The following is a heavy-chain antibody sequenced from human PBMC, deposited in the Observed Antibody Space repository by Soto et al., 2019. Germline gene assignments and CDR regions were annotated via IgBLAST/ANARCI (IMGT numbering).Heavy chain of an antibody. J-gene: IGHJ4*02. Sequence: QVQLQESGPGLVKPSQTLSLTCIVSGGSISSGGYYWNWIRQHPGKGLEWIGYIYHSGDTYYSPSLKSRVIISVDTSKNQFSLTLSSVTAADTAVYYCARSPTMTTVFDYCGQGTLVTVSS. CDR3: ARSPTMTTVFDY. CDR1: GGSISSGGYY. D-gene: IGHD4-17*01. CDR2: IYHSGDT. V-gene: IGHV4-31*03.